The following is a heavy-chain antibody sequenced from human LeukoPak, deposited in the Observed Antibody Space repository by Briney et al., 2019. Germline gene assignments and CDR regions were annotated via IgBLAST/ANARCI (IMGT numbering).Heavy chain of an antibody. CDR1: GGSISSGDYY. V-gene: IGHV4-30-4*01. CDR3: ARQSYDILTGYFYFDY. J-gene: IGHJ4*02. D-gene: IGHD3-9*01. CDR2: MYNSGST. Sequence: SQTLSLTCTVSGGSISSGDYYWNWIRQPPGKGLEWIGYMYNSGSTFYNPSLKSRVTMLVDTSKNQFSLKLSSVTAADTAVYYCARQSYDILTGYFYFDYWGQGTLVTVSS.